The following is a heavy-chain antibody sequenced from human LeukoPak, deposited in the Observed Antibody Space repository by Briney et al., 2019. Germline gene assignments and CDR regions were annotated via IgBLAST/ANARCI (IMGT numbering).Heavy chain of an antibody. CDR2: ISFDASKK. CDR1: GFTFSTYG. Sequence: GGPLRLSCTASGFTFSTYGMHWVCQAPGKGLEWVAVISFDASKKYYTDSVKGRFTISRDNSKNTLYLQMNSLRAEDTAVYYCAKGSRDSSGWYRDYWGQGTLVTVSS. D-gene: IGHD6-19*01. V-gene: IGHV3-30*18. J-gene: IGHJ4*02. CDR3: AKGSRDSSGWYRDY.